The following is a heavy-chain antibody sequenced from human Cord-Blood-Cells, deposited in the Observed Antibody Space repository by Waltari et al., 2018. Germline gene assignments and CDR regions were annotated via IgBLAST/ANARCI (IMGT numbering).Heavy chain of an antibody. Sequence: QVQLQPWGAGLLKPSETLSLTCAVYGGSFSGYYCSWIRQPPGKGLEWIGEINHSGSTNYNPSLKRRVTISVDTSKNQFSLKLSSVTAADTAVYYCARGSLGVRRVRYWYFDLWGRGTLVTVSS. J-gene: IGHJ2*01. D-gene: IGHD3-10*01. V-gene: IGHV4-34*01. CDR1: GGSFSGYY. CDR3: ARGSLGVRRVRYWYFDL. CDR2: INHSGST.